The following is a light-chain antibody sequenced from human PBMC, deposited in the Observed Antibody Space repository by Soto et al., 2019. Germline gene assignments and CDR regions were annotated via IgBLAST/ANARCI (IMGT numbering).Light chain of an antibody. J-gene: IGLJ1*01. Sequence: QSALTQPRSVSGSPGQSVXXXXTGTSSDVGGYNYVSWYQQHPGKAPKLMIYDVSKRPSGVPDRFSGSKSGNTASLTISGLQAEDEADYYCCXXAGSLYVFGTGTKVTVL. CDR2: DVS. CDR3: CXXAGSLYV. V-gene: IGLV2-11*01. CDR1: SSDVGGYNY.